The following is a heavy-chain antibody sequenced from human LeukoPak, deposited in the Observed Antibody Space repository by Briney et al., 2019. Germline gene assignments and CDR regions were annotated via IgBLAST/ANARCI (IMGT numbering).Heavy chain of an antibody. CDR2: IIPIFGTA. CDR1: GGTFRSYG. J-gene: IGHJ3*02. Sequence: ASVKVSCKASGGTFRSYGITWVRQAPGQGLEWMGGIIPIFGTANYAQKFQGSVTIITDESTSTAYMELSSLRSEDTAVYYCASLTLGAMRPEDGRAAFDIWGQGTMVTVSS. D-gene: IGHD1-26*01. CDR3: ASLTLGAMRPEDGRAAFDI. V-gene: IGHV1-69*05.